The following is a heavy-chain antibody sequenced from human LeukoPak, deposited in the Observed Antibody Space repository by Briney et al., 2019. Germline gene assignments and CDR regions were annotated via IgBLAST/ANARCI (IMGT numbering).Heavy chain of an antibody. Sequence: GGSLRLSCAASGFTFSTYAMSRVRQAPGKGLAWVSPLSGGGGTTFYTDSGKGPFPIYKNNSENTLYLQMNNQRPEGSAVYYCAKGGGAYSRAWFFSHWGQGTLVTVSS. J-gene: IGHJ4*02. CDR2: LSGGGGTT. CDR1: GFTFSTYA. CDR3: AKGGGAYSRAWFFSH. D-gene: IGHD6-19*01. V-gene: IGHV3-23*01.